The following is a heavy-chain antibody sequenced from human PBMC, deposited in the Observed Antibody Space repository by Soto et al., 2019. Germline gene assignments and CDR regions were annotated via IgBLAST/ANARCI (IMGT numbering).Heavy chain of an antibody. CDR1: GFTFSDYG. CDR3: AKDSPVADY. Sequence: VQLVESGGGLVKPGGSLRLSCAASGFTFSDYGMHWVRQAPGKGLEWVAVISYDGSNKYYADSVKGRFTISRDDSKNTLYLQMNSLRTEDTALYYCAKDSPVADYWGQGTLVTVSS. D-gene: IGHD6-19*01. CDR2: ISYDGSNK. V-gene: IGHV3-30*18. J-gene: IGHJ4*02.